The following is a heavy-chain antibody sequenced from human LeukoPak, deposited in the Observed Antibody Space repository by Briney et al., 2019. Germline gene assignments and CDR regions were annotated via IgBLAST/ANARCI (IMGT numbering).Heavy chain of an antibody. CDR3: GRINTGDSAFDI. D-gene: IGHD7-27*01. Sequence: ASVKVSCKASGYTFTSYDINWVRQASGQGLEWMGWMNPTSGNTGYAQKFQGRVTITRNTSISTAYMELSSLRSEDTAVYYCGRINTGDSAFDIWGQGTMVTVSS. V-gene: IGHV1-8*03. CDR2: MNPTSGNT. J-gene: IGHJ3*02. CDR1: GYTFTSYD.